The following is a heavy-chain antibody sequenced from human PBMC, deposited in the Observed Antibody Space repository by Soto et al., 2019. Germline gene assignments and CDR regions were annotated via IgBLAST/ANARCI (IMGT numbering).Heavy chain of an antibody. J-gene: IGHJ2*01. D-gene: IGHD5-12*01. CDR1: GFTFSTSG. Sequence: EVQLLESGGGLVQPGGSLRLSCAASGFTFSTSGMTWVRLAPGRGPDYVSAISPSGATTYYADSVKGRFTISRDNPENTLYLHLDRLRAEDTAIYYCARTPRGGGYWDWYFDLWGRGTLVTVSS. CDR2: ISPSGATT. V-gene: IGHV3-23*01. CDR3: ARTPRGGGYWDWYFDL.